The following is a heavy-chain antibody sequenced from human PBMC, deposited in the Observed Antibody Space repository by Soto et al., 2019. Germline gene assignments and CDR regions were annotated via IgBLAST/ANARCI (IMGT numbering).Heavy chain of an antibody. CDR3: ARIPRYSFPTSDDLDS. Sequence: SVKVSCKASGGTFYTYTFSWVRQAPGQGLEWMGSITPIYPTTNYAEKFQGRLTVTADGSTNTAYMELNSLTSEDTAVYYCARIPRYSFPTSDDLDSWGHGTLVTVSS. V-gene: IGHV1-69*13. CDR2: ITPIYPTT. D-gene: IGHD5-18*01. J-gene: IGHJ5*01. CDR1: GGTFYTYT.